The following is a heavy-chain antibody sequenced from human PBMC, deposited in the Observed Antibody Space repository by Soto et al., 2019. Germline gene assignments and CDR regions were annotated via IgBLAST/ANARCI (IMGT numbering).Heavy chain of an antibody. J-gene: IGHJ6*02. Sequence: QVQLVESGGGVVQPGRSLRLSCAASGFTFSSYAMHWVRQAPGKGLEWVAVISYDGSNKYYADSVKGRLTISRDNSKNTLYLQMNSLRAEDTAVYYCARDGINYYYYGMDVWGQGTTVTVSS. CDR3: ARDGINYYYYGMDV. D-gene: IGHD3-10*01. V-gene: IGHV3-30-3*01. CDR2: ISYDGSNK. CDR1: GFTFSSYA.